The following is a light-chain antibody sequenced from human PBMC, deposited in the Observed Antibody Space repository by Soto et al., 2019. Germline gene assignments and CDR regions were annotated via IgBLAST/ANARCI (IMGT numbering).Light chain of an antibody. V-gene: IGLV2-14*01. CDR3: SSYTSSRTVV. Sequence: QSALTQPASVSGSPGQSITISCTGTSSDIGGYNYVSWYQQHPDKAPKLMIYDVSSRPSGVSNRFSGSKSGNTASLTISGLQAEDEADYYCSSYTSSRTVVFGGGTKLTVL. CDR2: DVS. CDR1: SSDIGGYNY. J-gene: IGLJ2*01.